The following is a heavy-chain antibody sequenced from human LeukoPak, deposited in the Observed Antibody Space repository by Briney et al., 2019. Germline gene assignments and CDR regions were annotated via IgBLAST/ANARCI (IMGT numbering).Heavy chain of an antibody. J-gene: IGHJ4*02. CDR2: MSASGSRT. CDR3: ARDTLNYDYVWGSYRYEV. Sequence: PGGSLRLSCAASGFTFSTFAMNWIRQAPGKGLEWVSGMSASGSRTYYADSVKGRFTISRDNSKNTLSLQMNSLRAEDTAIYYCARDTLNYDYVWGSYRYEVWGQGTLVTVSS. V-gene: IGHV3-23*01. D-gene: IGHD3-16*02. CDR1: GFTFSTFA.